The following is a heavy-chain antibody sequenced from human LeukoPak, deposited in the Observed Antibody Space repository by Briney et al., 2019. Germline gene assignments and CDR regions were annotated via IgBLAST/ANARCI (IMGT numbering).Heavy chain of an antibody. Sequence: GGSLRLSCAASGFTFSSYWKSWVRQAPGKGLEWVANIKQDGSEKYYVDSVKGRFTISRDNAKDSLYLQMNSLRAEDTAVYYCARDDCSSISCYHKWFDPWGQGTLVTVSS. CDR2: IKQDGSEK. D-gene: IGHD2-2*01. CDR3: ARDDCSSISCYHKWFDP. CDR1: GFTFSSYW. V-gene: IGHV3-7*01. J-gene: IGHJ5*02.